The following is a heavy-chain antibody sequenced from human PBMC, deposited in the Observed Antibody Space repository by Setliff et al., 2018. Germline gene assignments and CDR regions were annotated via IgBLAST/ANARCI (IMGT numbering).Heavy chain of an antibody. Sequence: SVKVSCKASGGTFSSYAISWVRQAPGQGLEWMGRIIPIFGTANYAQKFQGRVTITADKSTSTAYMELSSLRSEDTAVYYCAREGLIADTTYYYYYGMDVWGQGTTVTVSS. CDR2: IIPIFGTA. D-gene: IGHD2-21*01. CDR1: GGTFSSYA. V-gene: IGHV1-69*06. J-gene: IGHJ6*02. CDR3: AREGLIADTTYYYYYGMDV.